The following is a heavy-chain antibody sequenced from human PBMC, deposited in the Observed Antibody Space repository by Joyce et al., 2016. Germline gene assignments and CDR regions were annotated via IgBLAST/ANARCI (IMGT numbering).Heavy chain of an antibody. CDR3: ARDKTRYIDGDNWFDP. Sequence: QVQLVQSGAEVKEPGASMKISCKASGYTLAKSTIHWARQAPGQGLEWVAWMNVASGDTHYSQKFQGRVTISTDTSANTAYMDLSSLRIEDTAVYYCARDKTRYIDGDNWFDPWGQGTLVTVSS. CDR2: MNVASGDT. CDR1: GYTLAKST. J-gene: IGHJ5*02. V-gene: IGHV1-3*01. D-gene: IGHD1-1*01.